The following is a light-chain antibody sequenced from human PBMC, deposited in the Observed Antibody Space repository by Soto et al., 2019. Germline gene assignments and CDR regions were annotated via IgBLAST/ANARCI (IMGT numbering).Light chain of an antibody. CDR2: EVT. Sequence: QSPLTQPASVSGSPGQSITISCTATSSDVGSFNYVSWYQHHPGKAPKLMIYEVTSRPSGVSNRFSGSKSGNTASLTISGLQAEDEADYYCVSYATSTTLYVFGSGTKLTVL. J-gene: IGLJ1*01. CDR1: SSDVGSFNY. CDR3: VSYATSTTLYV. V-gene: IGLV2-14*01.